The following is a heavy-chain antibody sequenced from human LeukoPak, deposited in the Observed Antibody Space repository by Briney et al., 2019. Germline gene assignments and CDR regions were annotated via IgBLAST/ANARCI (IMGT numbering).Heavy chain of an antibody. D-gene: IGHD6-19*01. CDR2: IRYDGSNK. V-gene: IGHV3-30*02. J-gene: IGHJ4*02. Sequence: GGSLRLSCAASGFTFGSYGMHWVRQAPGKGLEWVAFIRYDGSNKYYADSVKGRFTISRDNSKNTLYLQMNSLRAEDTAVYYCAKEAISGWYFNYFDYWGQGTLVTVSS. CDR3: AKEAISGWYFNYFDY. CDR1: GFTFGSYG.